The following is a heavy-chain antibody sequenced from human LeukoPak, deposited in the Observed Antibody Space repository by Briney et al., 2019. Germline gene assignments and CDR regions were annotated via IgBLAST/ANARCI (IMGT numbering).Heavy chain of an antibody. J-gene: IGHJ6*03. Sequence: GASVKVSCKASGGTFSSYAISWVRQAPGQGLEWMGGIIPIFGTANYAQKFQGRVTITADESTSTAYMELSSLRSEDTAVYYCARGANPYYDILTGYYAAKNYYYMDVWGKGTTVTISS. V-gene: IGHV1-69*13. D-gene: IGHD3-9*01. CDR3: ARGANPYYDILTGYYAAKNYYYMDV. CDR2: IIPIFGTA. CDR1: GGTFSSYA.